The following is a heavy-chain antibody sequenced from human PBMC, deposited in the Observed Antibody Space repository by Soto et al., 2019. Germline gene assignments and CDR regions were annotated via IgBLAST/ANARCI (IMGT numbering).Heavy chain of an antibody. Sequence: QVQLVQSGAEVKKPGASVKVSCKASGYTFTSYGISWVRQAPGQGLEWMGWISGYNSNTNYVQKLQGRVTMTTDTSTSTAYRELRSLRTDDTAVYYCPRWSRRFGVYYFCYDMDVWGQGTTVTVSS. CDR1: GYTFTSYG. J-gene: IGHJ6*02. CDR3: PRWSRRFGVYYFCYDMDV. V-gene: IGHV1-18*01. CDR2: ISGYNSNT. D-gene: IGHD3-10*01.